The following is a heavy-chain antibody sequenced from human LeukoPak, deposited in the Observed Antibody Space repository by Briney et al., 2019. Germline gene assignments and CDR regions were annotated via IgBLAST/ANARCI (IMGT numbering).Heavy chain of an antibody. CDR1: GFSFSDYG. V-gene: IGHV3-48*01. CDR3: ARDPDGDYDFDY. CDR2: INSNGAVI. D-gene: IGHD4-17*01. Sequence: GGSLRLSCAASGFSFSDYGMNWVRRAPGKGLEWLSHINSNGAVISYADSVKGRFTISRDTAKSSLYLQMSSPKIEDTAIYFCARDPDGDYDFDYWGQGTLVTVSS. J-gene: IGHJ4*02.